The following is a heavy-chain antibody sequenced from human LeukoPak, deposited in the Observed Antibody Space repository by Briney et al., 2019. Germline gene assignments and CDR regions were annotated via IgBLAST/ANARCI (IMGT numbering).Heavy chain of an antibody. D-gene: IGHD1-26*01. CDR3: AKDKVGAPGYYYGMDV. Sequence: GGSLRLSCAASGFTFDDYDMHWVRQAPGKGLEWVSGISWNSGSIGYGDSVKGRFTISRDNAKNSLYLQMNSLRAEDTALYYCAKDKVGAPGYYYGMDVWGQGTTVTVSS. J-gene: IGHJ6*02. V-gene: IGHV3-9*01. CDR2: ISWNSGSI. CDR1: GFTFDDYD.